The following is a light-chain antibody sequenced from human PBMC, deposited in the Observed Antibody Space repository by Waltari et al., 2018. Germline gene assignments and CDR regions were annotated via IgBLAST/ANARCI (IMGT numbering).Light chain of an antibody. CDR2: DAS. J-gene: IGKJ1*01. CDR3: QKYVNLPAT. Sequence: DIVLTQSPGTLSLSPGERATLSCRASQSVGKYLAWYQHRPGQAPRLLMYDASTWATGIPDRFSGSGSGTDFSLTISRLEPEDFAVYYCQKYVNLPATFGQGTKVEIK. CDR1: QSVGKY. V-gene: IGKV3-20*01.